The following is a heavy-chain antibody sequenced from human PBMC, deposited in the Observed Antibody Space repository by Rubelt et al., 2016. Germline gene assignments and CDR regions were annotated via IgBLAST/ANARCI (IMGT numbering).Heavy chain of an antibody. J-gene: IGHJ6*02. Sequence: GLEWVSAISGSGGSTYYADSVKGRFTISRDNSKNTLYLQMNSLRAEDTAVYYCANHMSAKYGGMDVWGQGTTVTVSS. CDR2: ISGSGGST. V-gene: IGHV3-23*01. D-gene: IGHD4-17*01. CDR3: ANHMSAKYGGMDV.